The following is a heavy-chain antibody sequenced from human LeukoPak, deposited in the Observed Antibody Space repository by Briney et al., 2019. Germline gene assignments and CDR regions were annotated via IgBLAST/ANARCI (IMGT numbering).Heavy chain of an antibody. V-gene: IGHV4-34*01. J-gene: IGHJ4*02. CDR3: ARHSRDGSSWYFDY. CDR2: ISHSGDI. CDR1: GGSFSGFY. D-gene: IGHD6-13*01. Sequence: ASETLSLTCAIYGGSFSGFYWSWIRQPPGRGLEWIGEISHSGDINYNPSLKSRVTISEDTSKSQFSLTLSSVTAADTAVYYCARHSRDGSSWYFDYWGLGTLVTVSS.